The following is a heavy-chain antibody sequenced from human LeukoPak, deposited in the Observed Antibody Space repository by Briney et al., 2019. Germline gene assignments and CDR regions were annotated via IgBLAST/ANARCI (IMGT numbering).Heavy chain of an antibody. D-gene: IGHD6-19*01. CDR2: IIPILGIA. J-gene: IGHJ4*02. Sequence: SVKVSCKASGGTFSSYAISWVRHAPGQGLEWMGRIIPILGIANYAQKFQGRVTITADKSTSTAYMELSSLRSEDTAVYYCARDSSGWYYYWGQGTLVTVSS. V-gene: IGHV1-69*04. CDR1: GGTFSSYA. CDR3: ARDSSGWYYY.